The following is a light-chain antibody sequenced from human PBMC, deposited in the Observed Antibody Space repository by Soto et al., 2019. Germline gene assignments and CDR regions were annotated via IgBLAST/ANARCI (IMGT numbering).Light chain of an antibody. V-gene: IGKV3D-11*02. CDR3: QQRRSWQVT. CDR1: QSINTY. Sequence: EIVLTQSPATLSLSPGERATLSFRASQSINTYLAWYQQKPGQAPSLLIYDASKRATGIPARFSGSGSGTNFTLTISSLEPEDFAVYYCQQRRSWQVTFGQGTRLEIK. J-gene: IGKJ5*01. CDR2: DAS.